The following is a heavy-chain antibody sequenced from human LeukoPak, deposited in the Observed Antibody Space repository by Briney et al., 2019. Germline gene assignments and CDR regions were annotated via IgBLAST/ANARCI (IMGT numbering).Heavy chain of an antibody. CDR2: FSGSGGST. CDR1: GFTFSSYA. D-gene: IGHD6-19*01. Sequence: WGSLRLSCAASGFTFSSYAMNRVRRAPGKGLECISGFSGSGGSTYYADSVKGRFTISRDNSKNTLYLQMNSLRAEDTAVYYCARILDSAWGELGYWGQGTLVTVSS. V-gene: IGHV3-23*01. J-gene: IGHJ4*02. CDR3: ARILDSAWGELGY.